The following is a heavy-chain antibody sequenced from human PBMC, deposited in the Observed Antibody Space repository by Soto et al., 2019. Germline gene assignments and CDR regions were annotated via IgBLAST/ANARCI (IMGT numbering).Heavy chain of an antibody. J-gene: IGHJ5*02. CDR3: ARGRVGATNWNWFDP. D-gene: IGHD1-26*01. V-gene: IGHV4-34*01. CDR1: GGSFSDYY. Sequence: QVQLQQWGAGLLKPSETLSLTCAVYGGSFSDYYWSSIRQPPGKGLEWIGEINHSGSTNYNPSLKSRVTISVHTSKNQFSLKLSSVTAADTSVYYCARGRVGATNWNWFDPWGQGTLVTVSS. CDR2: INHSGST.